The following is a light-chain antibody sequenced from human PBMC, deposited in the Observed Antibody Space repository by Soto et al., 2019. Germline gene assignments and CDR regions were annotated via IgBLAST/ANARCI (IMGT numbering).Light chain of an antibody. V-gene: IGLV2-14*01. J-gene: IGLJ1*01. Sequence: QSALTQPASVSASPGQSITISCTGTSSEVGGYNYVAWYQQHPGKAPKLMIYEVSNRPSGVSNRFSGSKSCNTASLPISGLQAEDEADYYCSSYTSSSTYVFGTGTQVTVL. CDR2: EVS. CDR1: SSEVGGYNY. CDR3: SSYTSSSTYV.